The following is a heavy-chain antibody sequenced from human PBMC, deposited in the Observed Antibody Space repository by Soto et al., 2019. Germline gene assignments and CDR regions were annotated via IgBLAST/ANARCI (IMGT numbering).Heavy chain of an antibody. CDR2: INAGNGNT. V-gene: IGHV1-3*01. J-gene: IGHJ3*02. Sequence: ASVKVSCKASGYTFTSYAMHWVRQAPGQRLEWMGWINAGNGNTKYSQKFQGRVTITRDTSASTAYMELSSLRSEDTAVYYCARSLGYCSGGSCYVGKDAFDIWGQGTMVTVSS. D-gene: IGHD2-15*01. CDR1: GYTFTSYA. CDR3: ARSLGYCSGGSCYVGKDAFDI.